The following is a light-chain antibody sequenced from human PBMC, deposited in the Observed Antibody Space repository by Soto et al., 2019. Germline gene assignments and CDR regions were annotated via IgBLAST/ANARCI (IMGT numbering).Light chain of an antibody. Sequence: DIQMTQSPSSLSASVRDRVTITCRASHFISNYLNWYQQKPGIATKLLIYATSSLESGVPSRFSGSGSGTDFTLTISSLQPEDSATYYCQQTYSTPITFGQGTRLEIK. J-gene: IGKJ5*01. CDR2: ATS. CDR3: QQTYSTPIT. CDR1: HFISNY. V-gene: IGKV1-39*01.